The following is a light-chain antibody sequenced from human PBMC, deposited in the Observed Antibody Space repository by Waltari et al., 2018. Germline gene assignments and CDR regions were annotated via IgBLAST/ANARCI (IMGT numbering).Light chain of an antibody. CDR3: SLYMGSGVWV. J-gene: IGLJ3*02. CDR1: SGSVSSTSY. Sequence: QTVVTQETSLSVSPGGTVKLTCAFSSGSVSSTSYATWYQQTPGQAPRTLDYKRTLRAAGVPSRSSGSVLSSKAALTITGAQAEDDSDYYCSLYMGSGVWVFGGGTKLTVL. CDR2: KRT. V-gene: IGLV8-61*01.